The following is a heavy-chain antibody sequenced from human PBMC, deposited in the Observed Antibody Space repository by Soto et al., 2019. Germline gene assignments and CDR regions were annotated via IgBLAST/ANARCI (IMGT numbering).Heavy chain of an antibody. CDR2: IYYSGST. CDR3: ARGNTMESATVFEYYGMDV. CDR1: GGSISSGDYY. J-gene: IGHJ6*02. V-gene: IGHV4-30-4*01. Sequence: QVQLQESGPGLVKPSQTLSLTCTVSGGSISSGDYYWSWIRQPPGKGLEWIGYIYYSGSTYYNPSLKSRVTISVDTSKNQFSLKLSSVTAADTAVYYCARGNTMESATVFEYYGMDVWGQGTTVTVSS. D-gene: IGHD4-17*01.